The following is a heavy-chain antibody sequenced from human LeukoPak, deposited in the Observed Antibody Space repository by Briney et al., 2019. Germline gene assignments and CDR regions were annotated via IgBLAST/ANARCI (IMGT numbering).Heavy chain of an antibody. CDR2: INHSGST. V-gene: IGHV4-34*01. CDR1: GGSFSGYY. D-gene: IGHD6-19*01. J-gene: IGHJ6*03. CDR3: ARSIAVAYYYYYYMDV. Sequence: SETLSLTCAVYGGSFSGYYWSWIRQPPGKGLECIGEINHSGSTNYNPSLKSRVTISVDTSKNQFSLKLSSVTAADTAVYYCARSIAVAYYYYYYMDVWGKGTTVTVSS.